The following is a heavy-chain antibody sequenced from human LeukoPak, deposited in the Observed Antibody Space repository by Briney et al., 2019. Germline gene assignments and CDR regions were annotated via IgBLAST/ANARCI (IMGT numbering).Heavy chain of an antibody. V-gene: IGHV1-46*01. D-gene: IGHD3-3*01. CDR1: GYTFTSYG. CDR2: INPRPGST. CDR3: ARAVFRFMEDGREYLDY. J-gene: IGHJ4*02. Sequence: ASVKVSCKASGYTFTSYGISWVRQAPGQGLEWMGIINPRPGSTSYAQKFQGRVTMSRDTSTSTVYMELRSLRSEDTAVYYCARAVFRFMEDGREYLDYWGQGTLVTVSS.